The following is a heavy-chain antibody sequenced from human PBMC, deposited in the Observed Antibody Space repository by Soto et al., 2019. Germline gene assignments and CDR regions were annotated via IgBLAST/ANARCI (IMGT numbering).Heavy chain of an antibody. Sequence: PSETLSLTCAVSGGSISSGGYSWSWIRQPPGKGLDWIGYIYHSGSTYYNPSLKSRVTISVDRSKNQFSLKLSSVTAEDTAVYYCVRVPDYWGQGTLVTVS. V-gene: IGHV4-30-2*01. CDR2: IYHSGST. J-gene: IGHJ4*02. CDR1: GGSISSGGYS. CDR3: VRVPDY.